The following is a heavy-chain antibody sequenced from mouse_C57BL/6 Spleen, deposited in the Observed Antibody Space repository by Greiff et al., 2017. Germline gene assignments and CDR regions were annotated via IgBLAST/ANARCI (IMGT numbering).Heavy chain of an antibody. Sequence: EVKLVESGPGLVKPSQSLSLSCSATGYSFTSCFYWNWLRPLPGNLLEWMGYISYDGSTYYNPSLKNRISITRDTSKNQFFLKLNTVTTEDTATYYCARGGTTVVGYWYFDDWGTGTTVTVSS. CDR1: GYSFTSCFY. V-gene: IGHV3-6*01. CDR2: ISYDGST. D-gene: IGHD1-1*01. J-gene: IGHJ1*03. CDR3: ARGGTTVVGYWYFDD.